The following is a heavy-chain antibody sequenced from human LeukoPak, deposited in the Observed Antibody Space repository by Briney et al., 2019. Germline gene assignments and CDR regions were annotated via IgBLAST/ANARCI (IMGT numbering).Heavy chain of an antibody. CDR3: ARGYYGSRVSYCDY. V-gene: IGHV3-33*01. D-gene: IGHD3-10*01. CDR2: IWYDGSNK. J-gene: IGHJ4*02. CDR1: GLTFSSYG. Sequence: GGSLRLSCAASGLTFSSYGMHWVRQAPGKGLEWVAVIWYDGSNKYYADSVKGRFTISRDNSKNTLYLQMNSLRAEDTAVYYCARGYYGSRVSYCDYWGQGTLVTVSS.